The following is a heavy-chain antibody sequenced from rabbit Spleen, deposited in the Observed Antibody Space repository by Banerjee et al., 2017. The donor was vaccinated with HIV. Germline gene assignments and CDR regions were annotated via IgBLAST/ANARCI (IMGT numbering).Heavy chain of an antibody. D-gene: IGHD1-1*01. V-gene: IGHV1S45*01. J-gene: IGHJ6*01. Sequence: QEQLEESGGGLVKPGASLTLTCTASGVSFSSNHYMCWVRQAPGKGLEWIACIDAGSSAFTYFASWAKGRFTCSKTSSTTVTLQMPSLTAADTATYFCARDTSSSFSSYGMDLWGPGTLVTVS. CDR1: GVSFSSNHY. CDR2: IDAGSSAFT. CDR3: ARDTSSSFSSYGMDL.